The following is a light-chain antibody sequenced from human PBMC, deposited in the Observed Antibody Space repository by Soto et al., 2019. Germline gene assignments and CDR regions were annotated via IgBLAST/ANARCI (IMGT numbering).Light chain of an antibody. V-gene: IGKV1-39*01. CDR1: QSISSY. Sequence: DIQKTQSPSSLSASVGDRVTITCRASQSISSYLNWYQQKPGKAPKLLIYAASSLQSGVPSRFSGSGSGTDFTLTISSLQPEDFATYYCQQSYSTLLTFGGGTKVEIK. CDR3: QQSYSTLLT. J-gene: IGKJ4*01. CDR2: AAS.